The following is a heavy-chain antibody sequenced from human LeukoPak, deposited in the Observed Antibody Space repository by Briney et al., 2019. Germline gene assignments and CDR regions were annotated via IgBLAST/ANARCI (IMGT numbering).Heavy chain of an antibody. V-gene: IGHV1-2*02. CDR1: GYTFTGYY. Sequence: ASVKVSCKASGYTFTGYYMHWMQQAPGQGLEWMGWINPNSGGTNYAQKFQGRVTMTRDTSISTAYMELSRLRSDDTAVYYCAIWAPGGYGGYGPPDYWGQGTLVTVSS. CDR3: AIWAPGGYGGYGPPDY. J-gene: IGHJ4*02. D-gene: IGHD5-12*01. CDR2: INPNSGGT.